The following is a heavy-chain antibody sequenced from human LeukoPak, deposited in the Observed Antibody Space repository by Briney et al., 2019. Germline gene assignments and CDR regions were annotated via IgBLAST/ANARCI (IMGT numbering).Heavy chain of an antibody. CDR1: GFTFSSYG. Sequence: PGGTLRLSCAASGFTFSSYGMSWVRQAPGKELEWVSSISGSGGSTYYADSVKGRFTISRDNSKNTLYLQMNRLRAEDTAVYYCAKVLSGWRNYYYYYMGVWGKGTTVTVSS. V-gene: IGHV3-23*01. D-gene: IGHD6-19*01. CDR2: ISGSGGST. J-gene: IGHJ6*03. CDR3: AKVLSGWRNYYYYYMGV.